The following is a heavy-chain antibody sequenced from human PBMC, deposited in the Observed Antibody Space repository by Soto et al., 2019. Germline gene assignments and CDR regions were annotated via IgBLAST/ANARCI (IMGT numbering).Heavy chain of an antibody. V-gene: IGHV1-46*01. D-gene: IGHD1-26*01. CDR1: GYTFTSYY. CDR2: INPSGGST. J-gene: IGHJ4*02. Sequence: ASVKVSCKASGYTFTSYYMHWVRQAPGQGLEWLGIINPSGGSTSYAQKFQGRVTMTRDTSTSTVYMELSSLRSEDTAVYYCARDPGPPGIVGAPPSTDYWGQGTLVTVSS. CDR3: ARDPGPPGIVGAPPSTDY.